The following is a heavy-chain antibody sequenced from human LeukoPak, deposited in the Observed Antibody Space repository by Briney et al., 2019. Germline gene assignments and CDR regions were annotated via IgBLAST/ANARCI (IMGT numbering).Heavy chain of an antibody. CDR1: GYTFTGCY. Sequence: GASVKVSCKASGYTFTGCYMHWVRQAPGQGLEWMGWINPNSGGTNYAQKFQGRVTMTRDTSISTAYMGLSRLRSDDTAVYYCARDIVVVVSAIGGNWFDPWGQGTLVTVSS. D-gene: IGHD2-15*01. CDR3: ARDIVVVVSAIGGNWFDP. J-gene: IGHJ5*02. CDR2: INPNSGGT. V-gene: IGHV1-2*02.